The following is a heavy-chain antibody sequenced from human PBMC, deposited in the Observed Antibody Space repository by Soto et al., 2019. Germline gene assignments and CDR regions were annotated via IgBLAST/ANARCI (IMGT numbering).Heavy chain of an antibody. CDR2: IYYSGST. Sequence: SETLSVTCPVSGGSTSSGGYYWSWIRKHPGKGPEWIGYIYYSGSTYYTPSLKSRVTISVDPSENEFSLKLSSVTAADTAVYYCARVVGADWFDPWGQGTLVTVS. CDR3: ARVVGADWFDP. J-gene: IGHJ5*02. D-gene: IGHD2-15*01. V-gene: IGHV4-31*03. CDR1: GGSTSSGGYY.